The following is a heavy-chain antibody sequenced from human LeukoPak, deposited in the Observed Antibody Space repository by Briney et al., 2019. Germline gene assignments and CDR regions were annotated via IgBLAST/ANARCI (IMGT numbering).Heavy chain of an antibody. CDR3: ARDRSPYYYESSGPNWFDP. V-gene: IGHV1-18*01. CDR1: GYTFTSYG. Sequence: GASVKVSCKASGYTFTSYGISWVRQAPGQGLEWMGWISAYNGNTNYAQKLQGRVTMTTDTSTSTAYMELRSLRSDDTAVYYCARDRSPYYYESSGPNWFDPWGQGTLVTVSS. D-gene: IGHD3-22*01. J-gene: IGHJ5*02. CDR2: ISAYNGNT.